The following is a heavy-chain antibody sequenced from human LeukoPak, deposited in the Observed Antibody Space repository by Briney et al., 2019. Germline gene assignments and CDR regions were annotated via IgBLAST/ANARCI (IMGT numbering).Heavy chain of an antibody. J-gene: IGHJ5*02. D-gene: IGHD3-16*01. CDR1: GGSISSYS. Sequence: SETLSLTCTVSGGSISSYSWSWIRQPAGKGLEWIGPFYASGITNYNPSLKTRVTISVDTSKNQFSLNLRSVTAADTAIYYCATTLDYGCFDPWGQGALVTVSS. CDR2: FYASGIT. V-gene: IGHV4-4*07. CDR3: ATTLDYGCFDP.